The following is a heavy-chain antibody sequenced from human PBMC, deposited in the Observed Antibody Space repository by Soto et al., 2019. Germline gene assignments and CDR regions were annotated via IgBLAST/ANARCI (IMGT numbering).Heavy chain of an antibody. V-gene: IGHV1-3*01. J-gene: IGHJ6*02. Sequence: QVQLVQSGAEVKKPGASVKVSCKASGYTFTSYAMHWVRQAPGQRLEWMGWINAGNGNTKYSQKFQGRVTITRDTSASTAYMELSSMRSEDTAVYYCASGRARPDYYYYGMDVWGQGTTVTVSS. CDR2: INAGNGNT. CDR1: GYTFTSYA. D-gene: IGHD6-6*01. CDR3: ASGRARPDYYYYGMDV.